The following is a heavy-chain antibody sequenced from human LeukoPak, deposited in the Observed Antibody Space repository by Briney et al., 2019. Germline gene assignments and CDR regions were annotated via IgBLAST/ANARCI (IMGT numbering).Heavy chain of an antibody. CDR1: GFTFSSYA. D-gene: IGHD6-13*01. V-gene: IGHV3-53*01. CDR2: IYSGGST. J-gene: IGHJ4*02. Sequence: GGSLRLSCVVSGFTFSSYAMSWVRQAPGKGLEWVSVIYSGGSTYYADSVKGRFTISRDNSKNTLYLQMNSLRAEDTAVYYCARTYSSSWQYYFDYWGQGTLVTVSS. CDR3: ARTYSSSWQYYFDY.